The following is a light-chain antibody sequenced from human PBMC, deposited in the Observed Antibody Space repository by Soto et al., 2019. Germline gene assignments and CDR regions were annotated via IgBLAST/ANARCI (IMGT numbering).Light chain of an antibody. V-gene: IGKV3-15*01. CDR3: QQYNNWLIT. CDR2: GAS. Sequence: TLSVSPGERATLSCRASQSVSSNLAWYQQKPGQAPRLLIYGASTRATGIPARFSGSGSGTEFTLTISSLQSEDVAVYYCQQYNNWLITFGQGTRLEIK. CDR1: QSVSSN. J-gene: IGKJ5*01.